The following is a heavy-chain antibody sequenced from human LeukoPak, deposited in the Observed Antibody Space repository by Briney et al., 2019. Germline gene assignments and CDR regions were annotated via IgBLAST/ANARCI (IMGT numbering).Heavy chain of an antibody. D-gene: IGHD6-13*01. CDR2: INHSGST. V-gene: IGHV4-39*07. CDR1: GGSISSGDYY. Sequence: PSETLSLTCTVSGGSISSGDYYWSWIRQPPGKGLEWIGEINHSGSTNYNPSLKSRVTISVDTSKNQFSLKLSSVTAADTAVYYCARGSSIYIAAAGTRWFDPWGQGTLVTVSS. CDR3: ARGSSIYIAAAGTRWFDP. J-gene: IGHJ5*02.